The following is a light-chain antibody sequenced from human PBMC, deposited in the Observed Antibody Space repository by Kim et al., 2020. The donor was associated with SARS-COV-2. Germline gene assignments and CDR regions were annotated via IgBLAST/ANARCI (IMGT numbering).Light chain of an antibody. Sequence: ASVGYRVTITCRASQGISNFLAWYQQKPGKVPKLLIYAASTLQSGVPSRFSGSGSGTDFTLTISSLQPEDVASYYCQKYDRAPFTFGPGTKLDIK. J-gene: IGKJ3*01. CDR1: QGISNF. CDR3: QKYDRAPFT. V-gene: IGKV1-27*01. CDR2: AAS.